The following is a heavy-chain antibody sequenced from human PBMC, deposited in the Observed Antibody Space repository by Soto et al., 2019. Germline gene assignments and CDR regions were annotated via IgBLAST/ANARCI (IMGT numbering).Heavy chain of an antibody. Sequence: PGGSLRLSCAASGFTVSSNYMSWVRQAPGKGLEWVSVIYSGGSTYYADSVKGRFTISRDNSKNTLYLQMNSLRAEDAAVYYCASYSSGWNGGFDYWGQGTLVTVSS. CDR3: ASYSSGWNGGFDY. CDR2: IYSGGST. J-gene: IGHJ4*02. CDR1: GFTVSSNY. D-gene: IGHD6-19*01. V-gene: IGHV3-53*01.